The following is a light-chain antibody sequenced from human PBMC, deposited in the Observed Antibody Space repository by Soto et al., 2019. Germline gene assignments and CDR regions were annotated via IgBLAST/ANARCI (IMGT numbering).Light chain of an antibody. CDR3: CSYAGTYSSFV. CDR1: SSDVGGSKY. Sequence: QSALTQPASVSGSPGQSITISCTGTSSDVGGSKYVSWYQQLPGKAPKLMIYEVSIRPSGVPDRFSGSKSGNTASLTISGLLAEDEADYYCCSYAGTYSSFVFGSGTKLTVL. CDR2: EVS. J-gene: IGLJ1*01. V-gene: IGLV2-14*01.